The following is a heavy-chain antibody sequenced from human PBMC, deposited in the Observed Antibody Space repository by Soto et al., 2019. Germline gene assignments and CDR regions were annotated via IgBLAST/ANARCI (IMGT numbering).Heavy chain of an antibody. CDR1: GYTFTSYD. V-gene: IGHV1-8*01. CDR3: EICISDTNFDY. J-gene: IGHJ4*02. CDR2: MNPNSGNT. D-gene: IGHD2-21*01. Sequence: QVQLVQSGAEVKKPGASVKVSCKASGYTFTSYDINWVRQATGQGLEWMGWMNPNSGNTGYAQKFQGRVTMTRNTSISTAYMALSSLRSEDSAVYYCEICISDTNFDYWGQGTLVTVSS.